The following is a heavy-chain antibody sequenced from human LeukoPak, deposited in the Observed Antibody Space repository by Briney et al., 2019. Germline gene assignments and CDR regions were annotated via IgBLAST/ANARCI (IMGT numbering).Heavy chain of an antibody. J-gene: IGHJ3*01. CDR1: GFTFNTYT. CDR2: ITRSSDYI. V-gene: IGHV3-21*01. CDR3: AREAGGDIPTSPDAFDV. Sequence: GGSLRLSCVVSGFTFNTYTMNWVRQAPGKGLEWLSSITRSSDYIHYGDSVKGRFTISRDNAKNSLYLQMHRLRDEDTALYYCAREAGGDIPTSPDAFDVWGQGTMVTVSS. D-gene: IGHD3-16*01.